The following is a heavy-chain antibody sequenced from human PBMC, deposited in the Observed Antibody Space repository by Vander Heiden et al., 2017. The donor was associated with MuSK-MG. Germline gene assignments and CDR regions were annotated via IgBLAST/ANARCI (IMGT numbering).Heavy chain of an antibody. CDR2: INHSGST. J-gene: IGHJ4*02. CDR3: ARVGVGGRDDY. V-gene: IGHV4-34*01. Sequence: QVQLQQWGAGLLKPSETLSLTCAVYGGSFSGYYWSWIRQPPGKGLEWIGEINHSGSTNYNPSLKSRVTISVDTSKNQFSLKLSSVTAADTAGYYCARVGVGGRDDYWGQGTLVNVSS. CDR1: GGSFSGYY. D-gene: IGHD2-15*01.